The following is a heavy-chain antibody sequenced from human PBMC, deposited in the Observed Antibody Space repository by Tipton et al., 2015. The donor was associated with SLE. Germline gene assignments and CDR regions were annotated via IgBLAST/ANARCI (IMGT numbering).Heavy chain of an antibody. CDR1: GFTFSKYW. CDR2: ITSEGSGA. V-gene: IGHV3-74*01. D-gene: IGHD2-8*01. J-gene: IGHJ4*02. CDR3: ARNTMVSASDY. Sequence: SLRLSCAASGFTFSKYWMHWVRQAPGKGLVWVSRITSEGSGADYADSVKGRFTISRDSAKNTLYLQMNSLRAEDTAVYYCARNTMVSASDYWGQGTLVTVSS.